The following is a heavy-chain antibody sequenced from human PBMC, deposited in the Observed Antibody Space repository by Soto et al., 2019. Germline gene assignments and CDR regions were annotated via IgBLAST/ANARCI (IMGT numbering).Heavy chain of an antibody. CDR3: ARDPEYSSGYLYYYYGMDV. CDR2: TYYRSKWYN. Sequence: PSQTLSVTCAISGDSVSSNSAAWNWIRQSPSRGLEWLGRTYYRSKWYNDYAVSVKSRITINPDTSKNQFSLQLNSVTPEDTAVYYCARDPEYSSGYLYYYYGMDVWGQGTTVTVSS. CDR1: GDSVSSNSAA. J-gene: IGHJ6*02. V-gene: IGHV6-1*01. D-gene: IGHD6-19*01.